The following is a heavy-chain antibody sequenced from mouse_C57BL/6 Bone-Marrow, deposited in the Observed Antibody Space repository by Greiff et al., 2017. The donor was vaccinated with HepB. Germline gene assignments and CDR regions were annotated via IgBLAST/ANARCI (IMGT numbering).Heavy chain of an antibody. V-gene: IGHV1-49*01. CDR2: VTMYSGDT. CDR3: EREEYCGSSCWFAV. J-gene: IGHJ3*01. Sequence: QVQLQQSGAEFVRPGSSVKLSCKASCFTFMASAMHWVKQRPGHGLEWIGSVTMYSGDTEYSENFKGKATLTANTSSITAYMERSSLTSEYSAVYDCEREEYCGSSCWFAVWGKGTMVTVSA. D-gene: IGHD1-1*01. CDR1: CFTFMASA.